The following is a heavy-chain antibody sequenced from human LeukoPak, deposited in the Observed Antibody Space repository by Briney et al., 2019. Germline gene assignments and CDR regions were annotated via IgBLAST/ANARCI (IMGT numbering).Heavy chain of an antibody. CDR3: ARSYGSGSYSVYYYYMDV. D-gene: IGHD3-10*01. V-gene: IGHV1-69*01. CDR1: GGTFSSYA. J-gene: IGHJ6*03. Sequence: GSSVKASCKASGGTFSSYAISWVRQAPGQGLEWMGGIIPIFGTANCAQKFQGRVTITADESTSTAYMELSSLRSEDTAVYYCARSYGSGSYSVYYYYMDVWGKGTTVTVSS. CDR2: IIPIFGTA.